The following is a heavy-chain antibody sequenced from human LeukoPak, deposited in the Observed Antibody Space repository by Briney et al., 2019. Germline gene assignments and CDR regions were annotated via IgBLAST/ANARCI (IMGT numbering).Heavy chain of an antibody. Sequence: SETLSLTCSVSGGSVSSRSHYWGWIRQPPGKALEWIGSMHYRGTTYYNPSLRSRVTLSVDTSKNQFSLRLSSVTAADTALYYCARRSSDWHNWFEPWGRGILVIVSS. CDR1: GGSVSSRSHY. D-gene: IGHD2-21*02. V-gene: IGHV4-39*01. CDR2: MHYRGTT. CDR3: ARRSSDWHNWFEP. J-gene: IGHJ5*02.